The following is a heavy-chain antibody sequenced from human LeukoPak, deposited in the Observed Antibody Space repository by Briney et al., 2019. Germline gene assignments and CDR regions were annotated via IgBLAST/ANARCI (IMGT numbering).Heavy chain of an antibody. D-gene: IGHD3-9*01. CDR2: IYYSGST. CDR3: ARCDILTSFDY. CDR1: GGSISSGSYY. Sequence: PSETLSLTCTVSGGSISSGSYYWGWIRQPPGKGLEWIGSIYYSGSTYYNPSLKSRVTISVDTSKNQFSLKLSSVTAADTAVYYCARCDILTSFDYWGQGTLVTVSS. J-gene: IGHJ4*02. V-gene: IGHV4-39*07.